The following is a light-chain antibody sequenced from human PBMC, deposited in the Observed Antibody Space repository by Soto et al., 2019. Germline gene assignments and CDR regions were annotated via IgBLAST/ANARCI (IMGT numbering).Light chain of an antibody. V-gene: IGKV3-20*01. CDR2: GAS. CDR1: QSVSSSH. Sequence: EIVLTQSPGTLSLSPGERATLSCRASQSVSSSHLAWYQQKPGQAPRLLIYGASSRVTGIPDRFSGSGSGTDFTLTISRLEPEDFAVYYCQQYGSSPGTFGQGTKVEIK. CDR3: QQYGSSPGT. J-gene: IGKJ1*01.